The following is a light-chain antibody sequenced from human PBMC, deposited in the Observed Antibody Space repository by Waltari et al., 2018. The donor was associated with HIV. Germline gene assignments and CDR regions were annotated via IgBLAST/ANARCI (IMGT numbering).Light chain of an antibody. CDR2: EVS. CDR1: SSGGGGYNY. J-gene: IGLJ3*02. V-gene: IGLV2-8*01. Sequence: QSALTQPPSASGSPGQSVTISCTGTSSGGGGYNYVSWYQQHPGKAPKLMIYEVSKRPSGVPDRFSGSKSGNTASLTVSELQAEDEADYYCNSYAGSNNWVFGGGTKLTVL. CDR3: NSYAGSNNWV.